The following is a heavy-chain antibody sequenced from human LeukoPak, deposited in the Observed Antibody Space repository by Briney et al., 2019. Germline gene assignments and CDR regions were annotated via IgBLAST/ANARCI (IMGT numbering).Heavy chain of an antibody. CDR3: ARHLPLLSYGGADFDY. Sequence: SETLSLTCTVSGVSISSSNSYWGWIRQPPGKGLEWIGSIYYSGSTYYNPSLKSRVTISVDTSKNQFSLKLSSVTAADTAVYYCARHLPLLSYGGADFDYWGQGTLVTVSS. V-gene: IGHV4-39*01. D-gene: IGHD5-18*01. CDR2: IYYSGST. CDR1: GVSISSSNSY. J-gene: IGHJ4*02.